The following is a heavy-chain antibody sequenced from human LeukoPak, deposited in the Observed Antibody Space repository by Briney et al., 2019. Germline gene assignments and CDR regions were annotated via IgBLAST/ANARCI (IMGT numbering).Heavy chain of an antibody. D-gene: IGHD4/OR15-4a*01. CDR2: IGGSGDTT. J-gene: IGHJ4*02. V-gene: IGHV3-23*01. CDR3: ARRDAANSKGLDF. CDR1: GFPFSHSA. Sequence: GGSLRLSCAASGFPFSHSAMSWVRQAPRKGLEWASAIGGSGDTTYYADSVTGRFTISRDNAKNTLYLQINSLRAEDTALYFCARRDAANSKGLDFWGQGTQVTVSS.